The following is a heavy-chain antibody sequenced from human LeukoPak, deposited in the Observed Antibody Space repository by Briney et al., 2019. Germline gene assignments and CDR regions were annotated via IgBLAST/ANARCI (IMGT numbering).Heavy chain of an antibody. V-gene: IGHV4-34*01. CDR3: ARGRGAVFDY. CDR1: GVSFSGYY. CDR2: INHSGST. Sequence: SETLSLTCAVYGVSFSGYYWSWIRQPPGKGLEWIGEINHSGSTNYNPSLKSRVTISVDTSKNQFSLKLSSVTAADTAVYYCARGRGAVFDYWGQGTLVTVSS. J-gene: IGHJ4*02.